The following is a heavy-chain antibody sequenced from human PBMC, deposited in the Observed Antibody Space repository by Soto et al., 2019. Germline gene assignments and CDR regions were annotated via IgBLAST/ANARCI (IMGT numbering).Heavy chain of an antibody. CDR2: TYYRSKWYN. V-gene: IGHV6-1*01. Sequence: QVQLQQSGPGLVKPSQTLSLTCAISGDSVSSYTSTWNWIRQSPSRGLEWLGRTYYRSKWYNDYAVPMKSRTTITPDTSFNQLYRQLNSLTPGGTAVYYCVRLIGSSWLDTWGQGTLITVSS. D-gene: IGHD6-13*01. J-gene: IGHJ5*02. CDR3: VRLIGSSWLDT. CDR1: GDSVSSYTST.